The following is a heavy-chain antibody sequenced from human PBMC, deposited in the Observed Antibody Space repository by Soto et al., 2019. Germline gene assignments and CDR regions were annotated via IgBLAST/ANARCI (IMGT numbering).Heavy chain of an antibody. J-gene: IGHJ4*02. CDR3: AGAGYEILTGSYKKQIYFDY. V-gene: IGHV4-59*01. D-gene: IGHD3-9*01. CDR2: IYYSGST. Sequence: SETLSLTCTVSGDSLTTYYWNWIRQPPGKGLEWIGFIYYSGSTSYNPSLKSRVTISLDTSKSQVSLKLNSVTATDTAVYYCAGAGYEILTGSYKKQIYFDYWGRGTLVTVSS. CDR1: GDSLTTYY.